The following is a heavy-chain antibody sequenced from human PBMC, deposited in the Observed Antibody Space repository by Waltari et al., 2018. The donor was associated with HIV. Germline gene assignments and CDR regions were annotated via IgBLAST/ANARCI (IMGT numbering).Heavy chain of an antibody. CDR2: IYYSGST. CDR3: ARAYDSSGYPKPYNWFDP. V-gene: IGHV4-39*07. Sequence: QLQLQESGPGLVKPSETLSLTCTVSGGSISSSRYYWGWIRQPPGKGLEWIGSIYYSGSTYYNPSLKSRVTISVDTSKNQFSLKLSSVTAADTAVYYCARAYDSSGYPKPYNWFDPWGQGTLVTVSS. D-gene: IGHD3-22*01. CDR1: GGSISSSRYY. J-gene: IGHJ5*02.